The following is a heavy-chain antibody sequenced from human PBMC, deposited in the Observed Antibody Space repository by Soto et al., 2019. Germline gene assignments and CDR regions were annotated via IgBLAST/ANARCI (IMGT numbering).Heavy chain of an antibody. CDR3: ARGRDTAMTVKGNWFDP. CDR2: IDYTGTT. Sequence: SETLSLTWAVHGGTFSEQCWSWIRQPPGKGLEWVAEIDYTGTTFYNPSLQSRLTLSVDTSKNQFSLNLHSVTAADTAVYYCARGRDTAMTVKGNWFDPWGQGTLVT. D-gene: IGHD5-18*01. J-gene: IGHJ5*02. CDR1: GGTFSEQC. V-gene: IGHV4-34*01.